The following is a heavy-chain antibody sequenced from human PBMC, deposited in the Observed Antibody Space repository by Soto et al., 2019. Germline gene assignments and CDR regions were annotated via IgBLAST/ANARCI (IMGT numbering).Heavy chain of an antibody. V-gene: IGHV3-30*18. D-gene: IGHD3-10*01. CDR3: AKDYGSGSYYFDY. J-gene: IGHJ4*02. Sequence: QVQLVESGGGVVQPGRSLRLSCAASGFTFSSYGMHWVRQAPGKGLEWVAVISYDGSNKYYADSVKGRFTISRDNSKNTLYLQMNSLRAEDTAVYYSAKDYGSGSYYFDYWGQGTLVTVSS. CDR1: GFTFSSYG. CDR2: ISYDGSNK.